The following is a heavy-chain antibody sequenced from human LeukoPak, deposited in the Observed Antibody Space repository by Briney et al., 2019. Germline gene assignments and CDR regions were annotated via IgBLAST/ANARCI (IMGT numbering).Heavy chain of an antibody. CDR3: ARDWEKYYYDSSGYREIDY. Sequence: ASVKVSCKASGYTFTSYYMHWVRQAPGQGLEWMGIINPSGGSTSYAQKFQGRVTMTRDTSTSTVYMELSSLRSEDTAVYYCARDWEKYYYDSSGYREIDYWGQGTLVTVSS. CDR1: GYTFTSYY. CDR2: INPSGGST. J-gene: IGHJ4*02. V-gene: IGHV1-46*01. D-gene: IGHD3-22*01.